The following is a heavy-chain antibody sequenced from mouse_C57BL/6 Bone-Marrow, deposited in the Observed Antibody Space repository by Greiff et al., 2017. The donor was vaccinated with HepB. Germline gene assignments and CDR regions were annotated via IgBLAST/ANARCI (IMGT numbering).Heavy chain of an antibody. CDR2: IDPEDGET. CDR3: ARLGIYYYGSSYGWYFDV. D-gene: IGHD1-1*01. V-gene: IGHV14-2*01. J-gene: IGHJ1*03. Sequence: VQLKESGAELVKPGASVKLSCTASGFNIKDYYMHWVKQRTEQGLEWIGRIDPEDGETKYAPKFQGKATITADTSSNTAYLQLSSLTSEDTAVYYCARLGIYYYGSSYGWYFDVWGTGTTVTVSS. CDR1: GFNIKDYY.